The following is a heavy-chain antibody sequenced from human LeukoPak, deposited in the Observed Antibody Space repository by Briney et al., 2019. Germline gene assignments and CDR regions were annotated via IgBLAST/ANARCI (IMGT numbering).Heavy chain of an antibody. J-gene: IGHJ4*02. CDR1: GFTFSSYG. D-gene: IGHD2-2*01. V-gene: IGHV3-33*01. Sequence: PGRSLKLSCAASGFTFSSYGMHWARQAPGKGLEWVAVIWYDGSNKYYADSVKGRFTISRDNSKNTLYLQMNSLRVEDTAVYYCARAGYCSSTACLDYWGQGTLVTVSS. CDR3: ARAGYCSSTACLDY. CDR2: IWYDGSNK.